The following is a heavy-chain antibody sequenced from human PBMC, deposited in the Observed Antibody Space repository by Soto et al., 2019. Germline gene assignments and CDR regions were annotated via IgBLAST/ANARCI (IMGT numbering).Heavy chain of an antibody. V-gene: IGHV4-59*01. CDR2: IYYSGST. CDR1: GGSISSYY. J-gene: IGHJ6*02. D-gene: IGHD2-2*01. CDR3: ATVRGYCISTSCFDYYYYGMDV. Sequence: SETLSLTCTVSGGSISSYYWSWIRQPPGKGLEWIGYIYYSGSTNYNPSLKSRVTISVDTSKNQFSLKLSSVTAADTAVYYCATVRGYCISTSCFDYYYYGMDVWGQGTTVTVSS.